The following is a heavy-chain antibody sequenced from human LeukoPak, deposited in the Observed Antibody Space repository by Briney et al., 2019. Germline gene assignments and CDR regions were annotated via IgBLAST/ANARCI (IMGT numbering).Heavy chain of an antibody. V-gene: IGHV1-69*05. Sequence: SVKVSCKDSGGTFSSYAINRVRQAPGHGLEWMGGIIPIFGTANYAQKFQGRVTITTDESTSTAYMELSSLRSEDTAVYYCARDNYAGANWFDPWGQGTLVTVSS. CDR1: GGTFSSYA. CDR3: ARDNYAGANWFDP. CDR2: IIPIFGTA. J-gene: IGHJ5*02. D-gene: IGHD1-7*01.